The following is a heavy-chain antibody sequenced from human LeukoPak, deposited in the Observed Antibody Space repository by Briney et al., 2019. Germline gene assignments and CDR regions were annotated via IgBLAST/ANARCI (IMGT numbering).Heavy chain of an antibody. CDR1: GYTLTELS. V-gene: IGHV1-24*01. CDR3: ATSLRITIFAPPLSS. J-gene: IGHJ3*01. Sequence: GASVKVSCKVSGYTLTELSMHWVRQAPGKGLEWMGGFDPEDGETIYAQKFQGRVTMTEDTSTDTAYMELSSLRSEDTAVYYCATSLRITIFAPPLSSWGQGTMVTVSS. CDR2: FDPEDGET. D-gene: IGHD3-3*01.